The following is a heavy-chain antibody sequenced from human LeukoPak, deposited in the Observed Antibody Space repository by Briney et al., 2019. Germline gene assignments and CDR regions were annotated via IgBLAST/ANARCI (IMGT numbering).Heavy chain of an antibody. CDR2: ISGSGGST. D-gene: IGHD3-22*01. CDR1: GFTFSSYA. V-gene: IGHV3-23*01. Sequence: GGSLRLSCAASGFTFSSYAMSWVRQAPGKGLEWVSAISGSGGSTYYADSVKGRFTISRDNSKNTLYLQMNSLRAEDTAVYYCAKDLHYDSSGYPYYYYYGMDVWGQGPRSPSP. J-gene: IGHJ6*02. CDR3: AKDLHYDSSGYPYYYYYGMDV.